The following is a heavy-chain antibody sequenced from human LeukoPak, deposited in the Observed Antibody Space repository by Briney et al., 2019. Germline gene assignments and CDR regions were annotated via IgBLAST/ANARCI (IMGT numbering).Heavy chain of an antibody. J-gene: IGHJ4*02. D-gene: IGHD3-9*01. CDR2: INPHSGGT. CDR3: AREYYDILTGSLDY. CDR1: GYRFTGYY. V-gene: IGHV1-2*02. Sequence: GASVKVSCKASGYRFTGYYIHWVRQAPGQGLEWMGWINPHSGGTKFAQEFQGRVTMTRDTSISTAYMEVSRLRSDGAAVYYCAREYYDILTGSLDYWGQGTLVTVSS.